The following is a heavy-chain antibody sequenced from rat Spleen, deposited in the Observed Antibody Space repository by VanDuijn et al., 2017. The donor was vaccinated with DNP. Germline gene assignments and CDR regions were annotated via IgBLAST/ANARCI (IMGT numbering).Heavy chain of an antibody. Sequence: EVQLVESGGGVVQPGNSLKLSCAASGFTFSNYDMAWVRQAPTKGLEWVASIRPSGGSTYYRDTVKGRFTVSRDNAKSSLDLQMDSLRSEDTATYYCARHDYGYYYAMDAWGQGTSVTVSS. D-gene: IGHD1-11*01. CDR1: GFTFSNYD. V-gene: IGHV5S23*01. CDR2: IRPSGGST. CDR3: ARHDYGYYYAMDA. J-gene: IGHJ4*01.